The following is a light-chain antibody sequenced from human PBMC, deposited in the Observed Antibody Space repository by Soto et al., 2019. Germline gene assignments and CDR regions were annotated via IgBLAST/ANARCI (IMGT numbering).Light chain of an antibody. CDR2: GVS. Sequence: QSALTQPASVSGSPGQSITISCTGTSSDVGRYNYVSWYQQHPGKAPKPMIYGVSNRPSGVSNRFSGSKSGNTASLTISGLQAEDESDYYCSAYTSSTTVIFGGGTKLTVL. J-gene: IGLJ2*01. CDR1: SSDVGRYNY. CDR3: SAYTSSTTVI. V-gene: IGLV2-14*01.